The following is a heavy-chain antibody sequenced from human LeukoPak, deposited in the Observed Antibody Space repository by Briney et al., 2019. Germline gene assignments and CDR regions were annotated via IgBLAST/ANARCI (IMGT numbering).Heavy chain of an antibody. V-gene: IGHV4-4*07. CDR1: GGFIASYS. CDR2: IYTSGGS. D-gene: IGHD3-22*01. CDR3: ARGPSGYYYG. J-gene: IGHJ4*02. Sequence: SETLSLTCTVSGGFIASYSWSWIRPPAGEGLEWIGRIYTSGGSDYNPSLKSRVTMSLDTSKNQFYLKMTSVTAADTAVYYCARGPSGYYYGWGQGILVTVSS.